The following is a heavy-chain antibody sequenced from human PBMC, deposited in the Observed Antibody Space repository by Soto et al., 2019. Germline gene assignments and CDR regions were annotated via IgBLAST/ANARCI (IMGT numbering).Heavy chain of an antibody. CDR1: GGSISSGDYY. J-gene: IGHJ4*02. V-gene: IGHV4-31*03. Sequence: QVQLQESGPGLVKPSQTLSLTCTVSGGSISSGDYYWSWIRQHPGKGLEWIGYIYYRGSTYYNPSLKSRVTISVDTSKHQFSLKLSSVTAADTAVYYCARRLDSYGYAYFDYWGQGTLVTVSS. D-gene: IGHD5-18*01. CDR3: ARRLDSYGYAYFDY. CDR2: IYYRGST.